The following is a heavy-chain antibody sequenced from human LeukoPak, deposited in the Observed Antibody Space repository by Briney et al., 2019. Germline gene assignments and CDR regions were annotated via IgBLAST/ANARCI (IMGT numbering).Heavy chain of an antibody. CDR3: ARRGVYRGDY. D-gene: IGHD3-10*01. CDR2: INPNSGGT. Sequence: ASVKVSCKAFGYTFTSNYMHWVRQAPGQGLEWMGWINPNSGGTNYAQKFQGRVTMTRDTSISTAYIELSRLRADDTPVYYFARRGVYRGDYWGQGTLVTVSS. V-gene: IGHV1-2*02. CDR1: GYTFTSNY. J-gene: IGHJ4*02.